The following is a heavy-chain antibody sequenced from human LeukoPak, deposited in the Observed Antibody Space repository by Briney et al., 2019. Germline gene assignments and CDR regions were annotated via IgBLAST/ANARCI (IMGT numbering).Heavy chain of an antibody. CDR3: AKGRKSYYYGMDV. J-gene: IGHJ6*02. CDR2: ISGSGGST. V-gene: IGHV3-23*01. D-gene: IGHD1-14*01. CDR1: GFTFSMYA. Sequence: GGSLGLSCAASGFTFSMYAMNWVRQAPGKGLEWVSGISGSGGSTYYADSVKCRFTISRDNSENTLYLQMNSLRAEDTAVYHCAKGRKSYYYGMDVWGQGTTVAVSS.